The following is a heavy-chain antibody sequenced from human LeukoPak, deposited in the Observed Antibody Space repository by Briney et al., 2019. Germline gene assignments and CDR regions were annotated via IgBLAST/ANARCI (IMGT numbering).Heavy chain of an antibody. D-gene: IGHD6-19*01. Sequence: GGSLRLSCAASGFTFSSYSMTWVRQAPGKGLEWVSSISSSSSYIYYADSVKGRFTISRDNAKNSLYLQMNSLRAEDTAVYYCARDLLVAGTVDYWGQGTLVTVSS. CDR3: ARDLLVAGTVDY. CDR1: GFTFSSYS. J-gene: IGHJ4*02. V-gene: IGHV3-21*01. CDR2: ISSSSSYI.